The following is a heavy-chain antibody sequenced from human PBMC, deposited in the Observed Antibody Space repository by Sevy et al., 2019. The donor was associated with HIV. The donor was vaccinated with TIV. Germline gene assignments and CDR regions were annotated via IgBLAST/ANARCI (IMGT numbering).Heavy chain of an antibody. CDR2: LKSDVYGGTV. V-gene: IGHV3-49*04. CDR3: TRWTAAQSIFDY. D-gene: IGHD6-13*01. CDR1: GFTFGDYC. Sequence: GGSLRLSCTASGFTFGDYCMSWVRQAPGKGLEWVAFLKSDVYGGTVDHAASVRGRFVISRDDSKTIAYLQMTDLNTEETGVYYCTRWTAAQSIFDYWGQGALVTVSS. J-gene: IGHJ4*02.